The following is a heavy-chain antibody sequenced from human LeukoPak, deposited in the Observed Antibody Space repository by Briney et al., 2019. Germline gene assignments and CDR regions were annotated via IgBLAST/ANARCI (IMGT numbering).Heavy chain of an antibody. Sequence: PGGSLRLSCAASGFTFSSYGMSWVRQAPGKRLEWVSAISGSGGSTYYADSVKGRFTISRDNSKNTLYLQMNSLRAEDTAVYYCAKPTRYCSSTSCYIVADDYWGQGTLVTVSS. CDR3: AKPTRYCSSTSCYIVADDY. CDR1: GFTFSSYG. J-gene: IGHJ4*02. CDR2: ISGSGGST. V-gene: IGHV3-23*01. D-gene: IGHD2-2*02.